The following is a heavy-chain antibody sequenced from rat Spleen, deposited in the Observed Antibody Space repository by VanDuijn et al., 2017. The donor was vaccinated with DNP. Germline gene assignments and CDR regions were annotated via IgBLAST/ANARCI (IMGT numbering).Heavy chain of an antibody. CDR2: ISYDGSST. CDR3: ARGGSDYTYYEYQRWFDY. V-gene: IGHV5-7*01. D-gene: IGHD1-9*01. Sequence: EVQLVESGGGLVQPGRSLKLSCAASEFKFSDYNMAWVRQTPKKGLEWVATISYDGSSTYYRDSVKGRITISRDNAKSTLYLQMNSLRSEDTATYYCARGGSDYTYYEYQRWFDYWGQGTLVTVSS. J-gene: IGHJ3*01. CDR1: EFKFSDYN.